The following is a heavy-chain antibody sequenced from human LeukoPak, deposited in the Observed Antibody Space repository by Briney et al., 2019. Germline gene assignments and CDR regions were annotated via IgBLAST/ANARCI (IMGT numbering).Heavy chain of an antibody. CDR3: ARGPGGSSLDY. V-gene: IGHV3-21*01. J-gene: IGHJ4*02. CDR1: GFTFSSYS. Sequence: GGSLRLSCAASGFTFSSYSMNWVRQAPGKGLEWVSSISSSSHHIYYADSVKGRFTISRDNVKNSLYLQMNSLRAEDTAVYYCARGPGGSSLDYWGQGTLVTVSS. CDR2: ISSSSHHI. D-gene: IGHD6-6*01.